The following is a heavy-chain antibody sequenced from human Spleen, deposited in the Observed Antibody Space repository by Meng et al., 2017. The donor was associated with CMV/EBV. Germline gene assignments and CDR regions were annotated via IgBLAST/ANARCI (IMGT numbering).Heavy chain of an antibody. J-gene: IGHJ4*02. CDR2: IDWNGDST. CDR3: ARDLFPYCSSTSCYFGVY. V-gene: IGHV3-20*03. D-gene: IGHD2-2*01. CDR1: TFDDYG. Sequence: TFDDYGMTWVRQAPGKGLEWVSGIDWNGDSTGYADSVKGRFTISRDNAKKSLYLQMNSLRVEDTAFYYCARDLFPYCSSTSCYFGVYWGQGVLVTVSS.